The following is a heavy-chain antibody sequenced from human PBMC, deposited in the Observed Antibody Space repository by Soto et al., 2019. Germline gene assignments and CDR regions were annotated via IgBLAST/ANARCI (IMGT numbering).Heavy chain of an antibody. J-gene: IGHJ4*02. CDR2: IIPIFGTA. V-gene: IGHV1-69*13. CDR1: GGTFSSYA. D-gene: IGHD3-22*01. Sequence: SVKVSCKASGGTFSSYAISWVRQAPGQGLEWMGGIIPIFGTANYAQKFQGRVTITADESTSTAYMELSSLRSEDTAVYYCARARASYYYDSSGSNGGPFDYWGQGTLVTVSS. CDR3: ARARASYYYDSSGSNGGPFDY.